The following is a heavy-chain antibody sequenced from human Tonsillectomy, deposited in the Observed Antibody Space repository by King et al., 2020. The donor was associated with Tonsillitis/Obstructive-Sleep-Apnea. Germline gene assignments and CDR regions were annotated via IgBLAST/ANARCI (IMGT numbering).Heavy chain of an antibody. J-gene: IGHJ5*02. V-gene: IGHV1-2*02. D-gene: IGHD3-10*01. CDR2: MNPNSGAT. CDR1: VSTFTGYY. CDR3: ERGGTGQTPSKGDP. Sequence: LVPSGVAVTPPGASVKFSCTASVSTFTGYYLHWVRQAPGQGLEWLGWMNPNSGATNYAQKFQGRVTLTRDTSINTASMELRRLRSAETAGEGGERGGTGQTPSKGDPGGKGTRGT.